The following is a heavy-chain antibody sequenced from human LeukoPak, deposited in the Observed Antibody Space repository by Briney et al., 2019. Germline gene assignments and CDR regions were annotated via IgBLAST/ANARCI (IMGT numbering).Heavy chain of an antibody. Sequence: ASVKVSCKASGGTFSSCAISWVRQAPGQGLEWMGWISAYNGNTNYAQKLQGRVTMTTDTSTSTAYMELRSLRSDDTAVYYCARGQGDTAMDPVDYWGQGTLVTVSS. D-gene: IGHD5-18*01. V-gene: IGHV1-18*01. CDR3: ARGQGDTAMDPVDY. CDR2: ISAYNGNT. J-gene: IGHJ4*02. CDR1: GGTFSSCA.